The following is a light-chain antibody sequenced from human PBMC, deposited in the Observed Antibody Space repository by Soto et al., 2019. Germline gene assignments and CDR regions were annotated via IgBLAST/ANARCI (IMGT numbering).Light chain of an antibody. Sequence: QSVLTQPPSVSAAPGQKVTISCSGSSSNIGNYDVSWYQQLPGTAPKLLIYENNKRPSGIPDRFSGSKSGTSATLGITGLRTGDEADYYCGVWDSSLRGGVFGGGTQLTVL. J-gene: IGLJ2*01. CDR3: GVWDSSLRGGV. V-gene: IGLV1-51*01. CDR2: ENN. CDR1: SSNIGNYD.